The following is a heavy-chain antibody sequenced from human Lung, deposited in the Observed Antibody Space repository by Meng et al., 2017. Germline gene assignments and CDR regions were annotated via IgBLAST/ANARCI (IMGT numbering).Heavy chain of an antibody. D-gene: IGHD4-11*01. CDR2: INHSGST. V-gene: IGHV4-34*01. J-gene: IGHJ4*02. CDR3: ARGPTTMAHDFDY. Sequence: QAPRQQWGAVLLKPSETLSLTCVVSGGSFSDYYWSWIRQPPGKGLEWIGEINHSGSTNYNPSLESRATISVDTSQNNLSLKLSSVTAADSAVYYCARGPTTMAHDFDYWGQGTLVTASS. CDR1: GGSFSDYY.